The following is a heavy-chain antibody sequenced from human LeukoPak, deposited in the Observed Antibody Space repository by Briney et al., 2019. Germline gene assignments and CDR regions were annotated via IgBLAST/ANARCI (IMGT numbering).Heavy chain of an antibody. V-gene: IGHV1-18*01. CDR2: ISAYNGNT. CDR1: GYTFTSYG. CDR3: ARVDYYDLWGGSYYYYYMGV. J-gene: IGHJ6*03. Sequence: ASVKVSCKASGYTFTSYGISWVRQAPGQGLEWMGCISAYNGNTNYAQKLQGRVTMTTDTSTSTAYMELRSLRSDDTAAYYCARVDYYDLWGGSYYYYYMGVWGKGTTVTVSS. D-gene: IGHD3-3*01.